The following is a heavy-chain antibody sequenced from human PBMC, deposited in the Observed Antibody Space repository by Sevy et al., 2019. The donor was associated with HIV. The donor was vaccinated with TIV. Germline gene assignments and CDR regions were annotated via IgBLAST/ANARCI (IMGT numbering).Heavy chain of an antibody. CDR1: GFPFSSYA. CDR3: AKRRVQSGLSGGGANYGMDV. Sequence: GGSLRLSCAASGFPFSSYAMSWVRQAPGKGLEWVSTLIGGGSRTYYADSVTGRFIISRDNSRNTLYLQMNSLRAEETAIYECAKRRVQSGLSGGGANYGMDVCGRGTTVTVSS. J-gene: IGHJ6*02. D-gene: IGHD3-16*01. V-gene: IGHV3-23*01. CDR2: LIGGGSRT.